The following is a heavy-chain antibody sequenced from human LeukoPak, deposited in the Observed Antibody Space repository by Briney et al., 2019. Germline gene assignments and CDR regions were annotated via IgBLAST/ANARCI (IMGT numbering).Heavy chain of an antibody. J-gene: IGHJ6*02. CDR3: ARDLGVATIPPRYYYAMDV. CDR2: IRSKANSYAT. D-gene: IGHD5-24*01. CDR1: GFTFSGSA. Sequence: GGSLRLSCAASGFTFSGSAMHWVRQASGKGLEWVGRIRSKANSYATAYAASVKGRFTISRDDSKNTAYLQMNSLRAEDTAIYYCARDLGVATIPPRYYYAMDVWGQGTTVTVSS. V-gene: IGHV3-73*01.